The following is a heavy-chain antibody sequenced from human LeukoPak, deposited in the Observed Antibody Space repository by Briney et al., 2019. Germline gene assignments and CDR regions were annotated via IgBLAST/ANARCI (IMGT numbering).Heavy chain of an antibody. Sequence: HPGGSLRLSCAASGFTFSSYEMNWVRQAPGKGLEWVSYISSSGSTIYYADSVKGRFTSSRDNAKNSLYLQMNSLRAEDTAVYYCARDSHRWGIITMIVMDDFDIWGQGTMVTVSS. CDR1: GFTFSSYE. CDR2: ISSSGSTI. D-gene: IGHD3-22*01. V-gene: IGHV3-48*03. J-gene: IGHJ3*02. CDR3: ARDSHRWGIITMIVMDDFDI.